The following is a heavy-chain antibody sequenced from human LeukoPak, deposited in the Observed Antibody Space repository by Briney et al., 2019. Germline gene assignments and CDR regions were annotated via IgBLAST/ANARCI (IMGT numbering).Heavy chain of an antibody. V-gene: IGHV4-39*07. CDR2: IYHSGST. D-gene: IGHD3-16*01. J-gene: IGHJ3*02. CDR3: ARLRVGGPFDI. CDR1: GGSISSSSYY. Sequence: SETLSLTCTVSGGSISSSSYYWGWIRQPPGKGLEWIGSIYHSGSTYYNPSLKSRVTISVDTSKNQFSLKLSSVTAADTAVYYCARLRVGGPFDIWGQGTMVTVSS.